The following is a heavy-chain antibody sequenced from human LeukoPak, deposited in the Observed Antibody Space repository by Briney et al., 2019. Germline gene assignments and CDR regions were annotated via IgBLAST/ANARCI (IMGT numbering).Heavy chain of an antibody. CDR2: IYTSGST. CDR1: GGSISSGSYY. V-gene: IGHV4-61*02. D-gene: IGHD1-14*01. Sequence: SETLSLTCTVSGGSISSGSYYWSWIRQPAGKGLEWIGRIYTSGSTNYNPSLKSRVTISVDTSKNQFSLKLSSVTAADTAVYYCARGPDIYYFDYWGQGTLVTVSS. CDR3: ARGPDIYYFDY. J-gene: IGHJ4*02.